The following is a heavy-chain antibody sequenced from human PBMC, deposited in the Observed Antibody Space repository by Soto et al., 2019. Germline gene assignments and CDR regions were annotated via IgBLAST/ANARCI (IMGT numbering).Heavy chain of an antibody. CDR1: GGSMRSDYHY. CDR3: ARHQDSSAGYYFDH. D-gene: IGHD3-22*01. CDR2: MYYSGGS. Sequence: SETLSLTCTVSGGSMRSDYHYWGWVRQSPGKGLEWIASMYYSGGSFKNPSLESRVTMSVDTSKNQFSLNLGSVTAADTAVYYCARHQDSSAGYYFDHWGQGTLVTVSS. V-gene: IGHV4-39*01. J-gene: IGHJ4*02.